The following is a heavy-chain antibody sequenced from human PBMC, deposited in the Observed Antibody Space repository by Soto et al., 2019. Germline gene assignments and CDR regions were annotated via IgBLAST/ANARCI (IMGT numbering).Heavy chain of an antibody. CDR1: GFTFSSYT. CDR2: IGGGGDIT. V-gene: IGHV3-23*01. Sequence: EVQLLESGGGLVQPGGSLRLSCAASGFTFSSYTMTWVRQAPGKGLEWVSAIGGGGDITYYADSVKGRFTISRDNSRNALDLQMNSLRAEDTAVFYCAKGATHCSGGTCYSPHFDSWGQGTLVTVSS. CDR3: AKGATHCSGGTCYSPHFDS. D-gene: IGHD2-15*01. J-gene: IGHJ4*02.